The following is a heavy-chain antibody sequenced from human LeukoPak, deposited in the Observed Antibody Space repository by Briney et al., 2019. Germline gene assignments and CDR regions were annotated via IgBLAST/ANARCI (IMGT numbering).Heavy chain of an antibody. V-gene: IGHV1-3*01. D-gene: IGHD4-17*01. J-gene: IGHJ4*02. CDR2: INAGNGNT. Sequence: GASVKVSCKASGYIFTSYAMHWVRQAPGQRLEWMGWINAGNGNTKYSQKFQGRVTITRDTSASTAHMELSSLRSEDTAVYYCARTPDGDKFDYWGQGTLVTVSS. CDR1: GYIFTSYA. CDR3: ARTPDGDKFDY.